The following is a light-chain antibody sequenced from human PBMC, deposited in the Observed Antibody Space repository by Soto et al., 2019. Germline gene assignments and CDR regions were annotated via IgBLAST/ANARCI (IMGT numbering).Light chain of an antibody. CDR1: SSDVGVSNY. V-gene: IGLV2-14*03. Sequence: QSALTQPASVSGSPGQSITISCTGTSSDVGVSNYVSWYQQHPGKAPKLMIYDVSNRPSGVSNRFSGSKSSNTASLTISGLRAEDEADYYCSSYTSSDTLVFGGGTKLTVL. CDR3: SSYTSSDTLV. J-gene: IGLJ2*01. CDR2: DVS.